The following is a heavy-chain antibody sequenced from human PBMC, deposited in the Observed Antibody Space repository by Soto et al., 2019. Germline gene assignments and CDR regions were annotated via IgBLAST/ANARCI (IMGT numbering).Heavy chain of an antibody. CDR3: AKYTVSSGGYFDY. V-gene: IGHV3-23*01. Sequence: EVQLLESGGGLVQPGGSLRLSCAASGFTFSSYAMSWVRQAPGKGLEWVSAISGSGGSTYYADSVKGRFTISRDNSKNTLDLQMNSLRAEDTAVYYCAKYTVSSGGYFDYWGQGTLVTVSS. CDR2: ISGSGGST. D-gene: IGHD4-4*01. J-gene: IGHJ4*02. CDR1: GFTFSSYA.